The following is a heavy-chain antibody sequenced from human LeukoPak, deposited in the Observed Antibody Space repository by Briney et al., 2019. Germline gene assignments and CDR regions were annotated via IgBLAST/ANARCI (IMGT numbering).Heavy chain of an antibody. J-gene: IGHJ4*02. CDR3: AKLEDDSSGYYSGY. Sequence: GGSLRLSCAASGFTFSSYAMSWVRQAPGKGLEWVSAISGSGGSTYYADSVKGRFTISRDNSKNTLYLQMNSLRAEDTAVYYRAKLEDDSSGYYSGYWGQGTLVTVSS. CDR1: GFTFSSYA. V-gene: IGHV3-23*01. CDR2: ISGSGGST. D-gene: IGHD3-22*01.